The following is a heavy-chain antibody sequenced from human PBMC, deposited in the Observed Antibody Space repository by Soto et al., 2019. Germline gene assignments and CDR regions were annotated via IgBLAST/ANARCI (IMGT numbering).Heavy chain of an antibody. V-gene: IGHV3-74*01. Sequence: PGGSLRLSCAASEFTFSDYSMNWVRQSPGKGLVWVSRINSDGRITNYADSVKGRFTISSDNAKNTLYLQMNSLRAEDTAVYYCARSAYSDYFYYYYIDVWGKGTTVTVSS. CDR1: EFTFSDYS. CDR3: ARSAYSDYFYYYYIDV. D-gene: IGHD4-17*01. J-gene: IGHJ6*03. CDR2: INSDGRIT.